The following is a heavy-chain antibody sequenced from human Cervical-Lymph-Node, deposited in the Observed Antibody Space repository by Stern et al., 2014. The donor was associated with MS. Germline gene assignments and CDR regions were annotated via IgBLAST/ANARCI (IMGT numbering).Heavy chain of an antibody. CDR2: IYYSGST. J-gene: IGHJ4*02. CDR1: GGSISSGGYY. Sequence: QVQLVESGPGLVKPSQTLSLTCTVSGGSISSGGYYWSWVRQPPGKGLEWIGYIYYSGSTYYNPSLKSRVTISVDTSKNQFSLKLSSVTAADTALYYCARQNYYDSIAYYFDYWGQGTLVTVSS. CDR3: ARQNYYDSIAYYFDY. D-gene: IGHD3-22*01. V-gene: IGHV4-31*03.